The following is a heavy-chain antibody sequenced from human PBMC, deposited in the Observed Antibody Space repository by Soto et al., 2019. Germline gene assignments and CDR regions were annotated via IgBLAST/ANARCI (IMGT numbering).Heavy chain of an antibody. V-gene: IGHV3-30-3*01. J-gene: IGHJ6*02. CDR2: ISYDGSNK. Sequence: GGSLRLSCAASGFTFSSYSMHWVRQAPCKGLEWVAVISYDGSNKYYADSVKGRFTISRDNSKNTLYLQMNSLRAEDTAVYYCARDLSDFWSGYLYYYYGMDVWGQGTTVTVSS. CDR3: ARDLSDFWSGYLYYYYGMDV. D-gene: IGHD3-3*01. CDR1: GFTFSSYS.